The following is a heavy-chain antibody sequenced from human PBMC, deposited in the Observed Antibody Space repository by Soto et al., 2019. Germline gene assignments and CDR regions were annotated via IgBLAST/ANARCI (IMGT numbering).Heavy chain of an antibody. CDR2: ISGSGGST. Sequence: GGSLRLSCAASGFTFSSYAMSWVRQAPGKGLEWVSAISGSGGSTYYADSVKGRFTISRDNSKNTLYLQMNSLRAEDTAVYYCAKGTNGGYSSGWYLEYYYGMDVWGQGTTVTVSS. CDR1: GFTFSSYA. J-gene: IGHJ6*02. CDR3: AKGTNGGYSSGWYLEYYYGMDV. V-gene: IGHV3-23*01. D-gene: IGHD6-19*01.